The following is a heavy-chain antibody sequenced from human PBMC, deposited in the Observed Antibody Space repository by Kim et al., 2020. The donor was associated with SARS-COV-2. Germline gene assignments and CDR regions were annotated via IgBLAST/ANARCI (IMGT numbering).Heavy chain of an antibody. J-gene: IGHJ1*01. CDR3: ARDTQL. Sequence: GGSLRLSCAASGFIFSTNSMNWVRHAPGKGLEWVSSISPSGTYIHYGDSVRGRITISRDDAKNLLYLQMNILSAEATVEYYCARDTQLSCQGSLFTV. CDR1: GFIFSTNS. CDR2: ISPSGTYI. V-gene: IGHV3-21*01.